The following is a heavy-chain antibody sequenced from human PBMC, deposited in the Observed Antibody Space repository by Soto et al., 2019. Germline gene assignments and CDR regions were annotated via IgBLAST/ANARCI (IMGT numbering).Heavy chain of an antibody. V-gene: IGHV1-69*13. CDR3: AKGYSYGHYYFDY. D-gene: IGHD5-18*01. Sequence: SVKVSCKASGGTFNSYVINWVRQAPGQGLEWMGGIIPIFDTANYAQMFQGRATITADESTSTAYMELTSLRSEDTAVYYCAKGYSYGHYYFDYWGQGTLVTVSS. CDR2: IIPIFDTA. J-gene: IGHJ4*02. CDR1: GGTFNSYV.